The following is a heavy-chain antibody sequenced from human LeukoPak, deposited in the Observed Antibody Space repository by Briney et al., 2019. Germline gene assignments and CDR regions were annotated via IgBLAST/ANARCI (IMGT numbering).Heavy chain of an antibody. CDR3: ARHASYYDFWSGYYGEGYCFDY. D-gene: IGHD3-3*01. J-gene: IGHJ4*02. V-gene: IGHV4-59*01. CDR1: GGSISSYH. CDR2: FYYSGST. Sequence: SETLSLTCTVSGGSISSYHWSWIRQPPGKGLEWIGFFYYSGSTNYNPSLKSRVTISVDTSKNQFSLKLSSVTAADTAVYYCARHASYYDFWSGYYGEGYCFDYWGQGTLVTVSS.